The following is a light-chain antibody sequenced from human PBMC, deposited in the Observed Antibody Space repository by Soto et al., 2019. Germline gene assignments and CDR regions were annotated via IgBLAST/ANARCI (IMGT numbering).Light chain of an antibody. CDR3: QTWGTGTVV. CDR1: SGHSDYA. J-gene: IGLJ2*01. Sequence: QAVVTQSPSASASLGASVKLTCTLSSGHSDYAIAWHQQQPEKGPQYLMKLNSDGSHNRGDGVPDRFSGSSSGTERYLTISSLQSEDEADYYCQTWGTGTVVFGGGTKLTVL. V-gene: IGLV4-69*01. CDR2: LNSDGSH.